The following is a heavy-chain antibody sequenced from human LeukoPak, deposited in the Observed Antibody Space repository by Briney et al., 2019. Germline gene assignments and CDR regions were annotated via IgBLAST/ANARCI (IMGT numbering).Heavy chain of an antibody. CDR1: GGSISSYY. CDR2: IYYSGST. D-gene: IGHD3-3*01. V-gene: IGHV4-59*08. Sequence: PSETLSLTCTVSGGSISSYYWSWIRQPPGKGLEWIGYIYYSGSTNYNPSLKSRVTISVDTSKNQFSLKLSSVTAADTAVYYCARLTYDFWSEKYDSYGMDVWGQGTTVTVSS. J-gene: IGHJ6*02. CDR3: ARLTYDFWSEKYDSYGMDV.